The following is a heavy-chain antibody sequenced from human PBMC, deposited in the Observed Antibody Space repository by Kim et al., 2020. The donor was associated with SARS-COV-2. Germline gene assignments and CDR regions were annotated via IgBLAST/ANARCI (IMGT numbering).Heavy chain of an antibody. V-gene: IGHV5-51*01. CDR3: ARLSFWSDLRPHGMDL. D-gene: IGHD3-3*01. CDR1: GYSFTTYW. Sequence: GESLKISCQASGYSFTTYWIGWVRQMPGKGLEWMGIIYPDDSGTKDSPSFEGQATISADKSTNTAYLQWSSLEASDTAMYYCARLSFWSDLRPHGMDLWGQGTTVTVSS. CDR2: IYPDDSGT. J-gene: IGHJ6*02.